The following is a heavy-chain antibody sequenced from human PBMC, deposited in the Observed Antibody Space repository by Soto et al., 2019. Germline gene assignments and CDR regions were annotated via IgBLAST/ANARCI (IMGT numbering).Heavy chain of an antibody. CDR1: GYTFTNYG. J-gene: IGHJ4*02. D-gene: IGHD5-18*01. Sequence: QVQLVQSGAEVKKPGASVKVSCKASGYTFTNYGISWVRQAPGQGLEWMGWINAYNGNTKYAQKLQGRVTRTTDTSTRTAYMELRSLRSDDTAVYYCARDQAMAQFDYWGQGTLVTVSS. V-gene: IGHV1-18*01. CDR2: INAYNGNT. CDR3: ARDQAMAQFDY.